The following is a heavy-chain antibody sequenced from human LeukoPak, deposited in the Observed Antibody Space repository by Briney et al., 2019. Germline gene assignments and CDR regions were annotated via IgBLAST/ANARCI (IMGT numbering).Heavy chain of an antibody. CDR2: ISGSGGST. D-gene: IGHD3-10*01. J-gene: IGHJ4*02. V-gene: IGHV3-23*01. CDR3: AKDVGGYYFTYWSGCFDH. CDR1: GFTFSSYS. Sequence: SGGSLRLSCAASGFTFSSYSMNWVRQAPGKGLEWVSAISGSGGSTYYADSVKGRFTISRDNSKNTLDLEMNSLRAEDTAVYYCAKDVGGYYFTYWSGCFDHWGQGTLVTVSS.